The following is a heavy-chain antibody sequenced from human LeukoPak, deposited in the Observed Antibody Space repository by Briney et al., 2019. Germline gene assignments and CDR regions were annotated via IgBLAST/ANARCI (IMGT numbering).Heavy chain of an antibody. CDR2: IKQDGSEK. J-gene: IGHJ5*02. Sequence: PGGSLRLSCAASGFTFSSYWMSWVRQAPGKGLEWVANIKQDGSEKYYVDSVKGRFTISRDNSKNTLYLQMNSLRAEDTAVYYCARGGYSSSWYSTAGDWFDPWGQGTLVTVSS. CDR3: ARGGYSSSWYSTAGDWFDP. D-gene: IGHD6-13*01. CDR1: GFTFSSYW. V-gene: IGHV3-7*01.